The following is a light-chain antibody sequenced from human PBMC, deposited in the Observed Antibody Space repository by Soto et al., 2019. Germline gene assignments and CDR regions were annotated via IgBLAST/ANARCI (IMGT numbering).Light chain of an antibody. V-gene: IGKV3-20*01. J-gene: IGKJ2*01. Sequence: EIVLTQSPGTLSLSPGERATLSCRASQSVSSNYLAWYQQKPGQTPRVLIYDASRRATGIPDRFSGSGSGTDFSLPISRLEPEDFAVYYCHQYGSSPYAFGQGTNLEIK. CDR1: QSVSSNY. CDR3: HQYGSSPYA. CDR2: DAS.